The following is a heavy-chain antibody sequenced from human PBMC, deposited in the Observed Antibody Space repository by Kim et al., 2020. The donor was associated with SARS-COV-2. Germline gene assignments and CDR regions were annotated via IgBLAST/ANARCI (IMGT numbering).Heavy chain of an antibody. Sequence: GGSRRLSCEVSGFSVSYNFMTWLRQAPGKGLEWVSTIYGGDDAYYAESVRGRFTVSRDSFKNTVYLQMNSLRGDDTGVYYCARALKPITTSHVVNTHFDS. CDR1: GFSVSYNF. CDR2: IYGGDDA. D-gene: IGHD2-15*01. V-gene: IGHV3-53*01. CDR3: ARALKPITTSHVVNTHFDS. J-gene: IGHJ5*01.